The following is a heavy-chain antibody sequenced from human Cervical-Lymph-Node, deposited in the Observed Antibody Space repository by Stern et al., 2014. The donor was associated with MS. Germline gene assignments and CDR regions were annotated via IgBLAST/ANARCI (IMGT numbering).Heavy chain of an antibody. D-gene: IGHD1-26*01. V-gene: IGHV2-5*01. Sequence: QITLKESGPTLVKPTQTLTLTCTFSGFSFNTRGVGVGWSRQSPGKALEWLALIYSNNETHYSPSLRRRITISGDASNNLEVLTMASMDPGDTATYYCARYPQSWGQGVRVTVSS. J-gene: IGHJ4*02. CDR1: GFSFNTRGVG. CDR3: ARYPQS. CDR2: IYSNNET.